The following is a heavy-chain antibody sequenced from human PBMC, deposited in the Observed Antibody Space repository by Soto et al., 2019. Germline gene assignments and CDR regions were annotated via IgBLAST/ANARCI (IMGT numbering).Heavy chain of an antibody. CDR1: GFTFSSYA. Sequence: EVQLLESGGGLVQPGGSLRLSCAASGFTFSSYAMSWVRQAPGKGLEWVSAISGSGGSTYYAASVKGLFTISRDNSKYTLYLQRDSLIAEDTAVYYCAKVGVDRIIITMMAYGMDVWGQGTTVTVSS. V-gene: IGHV3-23*01. CDR3: AKVGVDRIIITMMAYGMDV. J-gene: IGHJ6*02. CDR2: ISGSGGST. D-gene: IGHD3-22*01.